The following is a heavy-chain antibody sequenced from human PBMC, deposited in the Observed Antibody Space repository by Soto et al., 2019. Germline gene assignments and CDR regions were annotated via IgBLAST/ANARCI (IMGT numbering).Heavy chain of an antibody. CDR3: ARGLRYFDWPGAFDI. Sequence: PSETLSLTCTVSGGSISSGGYYWSWVRQHPGKGLEWIGYIYYSGSTYYNPSLKSRVTISVDTSKNQFSLKLSSVTAADTAVYYCARGLRYFDWPGAFDIWGQGTMVTVSS. J-gene: IGHJ3*02. CDR2: IYYSGST. CDR1: GGSISSGGYY. D-gene: IGHD3-9*01. V-gene: IGHV4-31*03.